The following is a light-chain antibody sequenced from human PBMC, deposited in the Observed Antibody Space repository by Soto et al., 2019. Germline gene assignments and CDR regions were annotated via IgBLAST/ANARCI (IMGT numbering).Light chain of an antibody. CDR2: EAS. CDR1: QSVSKY. V-gene: IGKV3-11*01. Sequence: EIVLTQSPATLPLSPGERATLSCRASQSVSKYLAWYQQKPGQTPRLLIYEASNRATGSPARVSASGSGTDFTLTISSLEPEDFAVYYCQQRYSSVTFGGGTKVEIK. CDR3: QQRYSSVT. J-gene: IGKJ4*01.